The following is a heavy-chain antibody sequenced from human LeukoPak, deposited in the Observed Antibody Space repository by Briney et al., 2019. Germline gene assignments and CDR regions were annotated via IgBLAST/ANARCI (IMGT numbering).Heavy chain of an antibody. D-gene: IGHD3-10*01. CDR1: GGSISSGRYY. Sequence: SETLSLTCTVSGGSISSGRYYWSWIRQPAGKGLEWIGRISTSGTSNYNPSLNSGVTIPLDTSKNQFSLRLSSVTAADTAVYYCARGMYYNPVRFDIWGQGTMVTVSS. V-gene: IGHV4-61*02. J-gene: IGHJ3*02. CDR3: ARGMYYNPVRFDI. CDR2: ISTSGTS.